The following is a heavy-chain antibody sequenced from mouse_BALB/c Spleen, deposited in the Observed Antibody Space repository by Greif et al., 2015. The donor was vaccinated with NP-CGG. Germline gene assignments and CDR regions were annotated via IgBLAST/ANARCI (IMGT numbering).Heavy chain of an antibody. CDR3: ARAGDGYYDWYFDV. J-gene: IGHJ1*01. V-gene: IGHV2-9*02. CDR1: GFSLTGYG. D-gene: IGHD2-3*01. CDR2: IWVGGST. Sequence: VMLVESGPGLVAPSQSLSITCTVSGFSLTGYGVHWVRQPPGKGLEWLGVIWVGGSTNYNSALMSSLSISKDNSKSQVFLKMNSLQTDDTAMYYCARAGDGYYDWYFDVWGAGTTVTVSS.